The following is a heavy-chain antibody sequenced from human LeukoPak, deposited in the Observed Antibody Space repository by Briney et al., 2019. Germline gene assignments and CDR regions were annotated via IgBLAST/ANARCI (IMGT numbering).Heavy chain of an antibody. CDR3: ARGPTGIAVAVNFDY. Sequence: SETLSLTCAVYGGSFSGYYWSWIRQPPGKGLEWIGEINHSGSTNYNPSLKSRVTISVDTSKNQFSLKLSSVTAADTAVYYCARGPTGIAVAVNFDYWGQGTLVTVSS. D-gene: IGHD6-19*01. CDR2: INHSGST. V-gene: IGHV4-34*01. CDR1: GGSFSGYY. J-gene: IGHJ4*02.